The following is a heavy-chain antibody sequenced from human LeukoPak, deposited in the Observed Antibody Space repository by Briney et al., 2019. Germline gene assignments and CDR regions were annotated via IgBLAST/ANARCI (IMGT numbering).Heavy chain of an antibody. CDR3: ASLPSPYCSGGSCYSEEPGGHFGY. Sequence: GGSLRLSCAASGFTFSTYAMSWVRQAPGKGLEWVLAISASGGSTYYADSVKGRFTTSRDNSKNTLYLEMNSLRAEDTAVYYCASLPSPYCSGGSCYSEEPGGHFGYWGQGTLVTVSS. V-gene: IGHV3-23*01. CDR2: ISASGGST. CDR1: GFTFSTYA. J-gene: IGHJ4*02. D-gene: IGHD2-15*01.